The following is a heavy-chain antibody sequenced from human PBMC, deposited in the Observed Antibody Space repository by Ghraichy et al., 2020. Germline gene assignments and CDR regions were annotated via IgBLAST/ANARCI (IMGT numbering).Heavy chain of an antibody. CDR2: IYPGDSDT. V-gene: IGHV5-51*01. CDR3: ARPIEGSGSYYNPHAFHI. J-gene: IGHJ3*02. CDR1: GYTFTNYW. D-gene: IGHD3-10*01. Sequence: GDSLNISCKGYGYTFTNYWIGWVRQMPGKGLEWVGIIYPGDSDTRYSPSFQGQVTVSADKSIRTAYLQWRSLKASDTAIYYCARPIEGSGSYYNPHAFHIWGQGTIVTVSS.